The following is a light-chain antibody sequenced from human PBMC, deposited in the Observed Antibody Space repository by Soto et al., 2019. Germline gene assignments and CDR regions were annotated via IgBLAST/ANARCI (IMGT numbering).Light chain of an antibody. V-gene: IGKV3-20*01. Sequence: EVVLTQSAGTLPLSPGERATLSCRASQSISTSNLVWYQQKPGQAPRLLIYGASSRSTGIPDRFSSSGSGTDFPLTISRLEPEDFAVYFCHHCGGSQPFGQGTKVEN. J-gene: IGKJ1*01. CDR1: QSISTSN. CDR3: HHCGGSQP. CDR2: GAS.